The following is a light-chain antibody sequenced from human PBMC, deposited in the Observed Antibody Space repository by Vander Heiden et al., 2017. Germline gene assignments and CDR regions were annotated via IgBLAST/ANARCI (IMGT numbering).Light chain of an antibody. V-gene: IGLV2-14*01. Sequence: QSALTQPASVSGSPGQLITISCTGTSSDVGGYNYVSWYQQHPGKAPKLMIYEVSNRPSGVSNRFSGSKSGNTASLTISGLQAEDEADYYCSSYTSSSTRVFGTGTKVTGL. CDR3: SSYTSSSTRV. CDR1: SSDVGGYNY. J-gene: IGLJ1*01. CDR2: EVS.